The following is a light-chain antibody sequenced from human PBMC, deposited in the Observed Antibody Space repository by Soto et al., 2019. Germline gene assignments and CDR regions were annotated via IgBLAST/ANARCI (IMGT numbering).Light chain of an antibody. Sequence: QSALTQPASVSGSPGQSITISCTGTSSDVGGYNYVSWYRQHPGKAPKLIIYDVSNRPSGVSVRFSGSKSGNTASLTISGLQAEDAADYYCSSYTSSSTPFLFGTGTKLTVL. CDR2: DVS. V-gene: IGLV2-14*01. J-gene: IGLJ1*01. CDR3: SSYTSSSTPFL. CDR1: SSDVGGYNY.